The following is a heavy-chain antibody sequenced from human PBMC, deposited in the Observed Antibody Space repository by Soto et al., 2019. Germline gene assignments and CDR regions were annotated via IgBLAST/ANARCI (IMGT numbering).Heavy chain of an antibody. J-gene: IGHJ4*02. V-gene: IGHV4-61*01. CDR3: ARGLTRGQLPSHVSH. CDR2: AHDSGGT. Sequence: QVQLQESGPGLVKPSETLSLSCTVSGASVSSGNFYWSWIRQPPGKGLEWIGYAHDSGGTNYKPYLKSPVTITVDTSRNQFSLSLNSVTAADTSEYYCARGLTRGQLPSHVSHWGQGTLVTVSS. D-gene: IGHD3-16*01. CDR1: GASVSSGNFY.